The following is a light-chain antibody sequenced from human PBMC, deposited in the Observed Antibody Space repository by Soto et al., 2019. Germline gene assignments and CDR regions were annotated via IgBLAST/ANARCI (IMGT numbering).Light chain of an antibody. V-gene: IGKV1-12*01. CDR2: AAS. J-gene: IGKJ4*01. CDR1: QGISGC. Sequence: DIQMTQSPSSVSASVGDRVTITCRASQGISGCLGRYQQKPGKAPKLLIYAASTLQSGVPSRFSGSGSGTDYTLTISSLQPEDFATYYCQQDNTFPLTFGGGNKVEIK. CDR3: QQDNTFPLT.